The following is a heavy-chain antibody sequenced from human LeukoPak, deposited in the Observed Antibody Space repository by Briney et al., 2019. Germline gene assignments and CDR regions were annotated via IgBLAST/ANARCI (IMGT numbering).Heavy chain of an antibody. D-gene: IGHD2-8*01. CDR2: ISPDGSTP. CDR3: AGIHYWTK. V-gene: IGHV3-23*01. CDR1: GFTFVIHD. J-gene: IGHJ4*02. Sequence: GGSLRLSCAASGFTFVIHDMSCVRQVPGKGLEWVSEISPDGSTPHYLDSVKGRFIISRDNSENTLYLQMNSLRAEDTAVYYCAGIHYWTKWGQGTLVTVSS.